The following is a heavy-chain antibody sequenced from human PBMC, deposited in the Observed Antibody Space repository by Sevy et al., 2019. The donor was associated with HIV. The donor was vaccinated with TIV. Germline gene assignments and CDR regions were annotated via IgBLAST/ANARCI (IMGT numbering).Heavy chain of an antibody. Sequence: GGSLRLSCAASGFTFSSYSMNWVRQAPGKGLEWVSYISSSSSTIYYADSVKGRFTISRDNAKNSLYLQMNSLGDEDTAVYYCARDEYCTNGVCYHYYYYGMDVWGQGTTVTVSS. CDR1: GFTFSSYS. CDR3: ARDEYCTNGVCYHYYYYGMDV. CDR2: ISSSSSTI. V-gene: IGHV3-48*02. J-gene: IGHJ6*02. D-gene: IGHD2-8*01.